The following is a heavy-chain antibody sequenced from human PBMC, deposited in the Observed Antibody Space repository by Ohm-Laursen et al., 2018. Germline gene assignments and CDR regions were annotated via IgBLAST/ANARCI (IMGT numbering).Heavy chain of an antibody. Sequence: SLRLSCAASGFTFSSYAMSWVRQAPGKGLEWVSAISGSGGSTYYADSVKGRFTISRDNAKNSLYLQMNSLRAEDTAVYYCARGVHSQHWGQGTLVTVSS. CDR2: ISGSGGST. V-gene: IGHV3-23*01. J-gene: IGHJ1*01. CDR3: ARGVHSQH. CDR1: GFTFSSYA.